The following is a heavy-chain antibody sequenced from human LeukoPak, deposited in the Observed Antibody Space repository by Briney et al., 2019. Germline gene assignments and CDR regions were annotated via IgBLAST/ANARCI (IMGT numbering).Heavy chain of an antibody. CDR3: ASDGRDSYGSFGY. CDR1: GFTFSSYE. V-gene: IGHV3-48*03. D-gene: IGHD5-18*01. CDR2: ISSSDSTI. J-gene: IGHJ4*02. Sequence: GGSLRLSCAASGFTFSSYEMNWVRQAPGKGLEWVSYISSSDSTIYYADSVKGRFTISRDNAKNSLYLQMNSLRAEDTAVYYCASDGRDSYGSFGYWGQGTLVTVSS.